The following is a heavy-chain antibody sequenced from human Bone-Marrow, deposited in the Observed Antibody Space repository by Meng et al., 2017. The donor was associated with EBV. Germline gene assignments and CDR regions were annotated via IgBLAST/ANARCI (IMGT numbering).Heavy chain of an antibody. J-gene: IGHJ4*02. V-gene: IGHV1-18*01. CDR3: ARDQGMRGVAVTGIDY. Sequence: QVQRGQFGAEVQKPGASVKVSCKSSGYTFTGYGISWLRQAPGQGPEWTGWNSPADDNTHTAQKFQGRITMTADTSTTTAYMELTSLTSDDTALYYCARDQGMRGVAVTGIDYWGQGTLVTVSS. CDR2: NSPADDNT. D-gene: IGHD6-19*01. CDR1: GYTFTGYG.